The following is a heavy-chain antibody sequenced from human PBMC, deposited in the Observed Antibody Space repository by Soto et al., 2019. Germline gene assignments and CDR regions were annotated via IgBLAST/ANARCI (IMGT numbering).Heavy chain of an antibody. Sequence: QVQLQQWGAGLLKPSETLSLTCAVNGGSLTGYYWSWIRQPPGKGLEWIGEIKDGGSTNYSPSFKSRVTISADTSKNQFSLKLNSVTAADTAVYYCARGQEGIVATHWDQGTLVTVSS. J-gene: IGHJ4*02. CDR3: ARGQEGIVATH. CDR1: GGSLTGYY. V-gene: IGHV4-34*01. CDR2: IKDGGST. D-gene: IGHD5-12*01.